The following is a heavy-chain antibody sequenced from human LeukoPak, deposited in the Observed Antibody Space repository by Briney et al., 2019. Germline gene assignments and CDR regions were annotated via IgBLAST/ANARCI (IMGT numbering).Heavy chain of an antibody. D-gene: IGHD3-9*01. Sequence: SQTLSLTCTVSGGSISSGDYYWSWIRQPPGKGLEWVGYIYYSGSTYYNPSLKSRATISVDTSKNQFSLKLSSVTAADTAVYYCASVDWSNAFDIWGQGTMVTVSS. CDR1: GGSISSGDYY. CDR2: IYYSGST. CDR3: ASVDWSNAFDI. V-gene: IGHV4-30-4*01. J-gene: IGHJ3*02.